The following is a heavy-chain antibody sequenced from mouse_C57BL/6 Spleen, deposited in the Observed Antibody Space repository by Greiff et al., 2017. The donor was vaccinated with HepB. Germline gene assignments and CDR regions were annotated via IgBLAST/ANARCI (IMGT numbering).Heavy chain of an antibody. D-gene: IGHD2-5*01. CDR3: ARKGAYYSNYYAMDY. CDR1: GYAFSSSW. V-gene: IGHV1-82*01. J-gene: IGHJ4*01. Sequence: VQLQQSGPELVKPGASVKISCKASGYAFSSSWMNWVKQRPGKGLEWIGRIYPGDGDTNYNGKFKGKATLTADKSSSTAYKQLSSLTSEDSAVYFCARKGAYYSNYYAMDYWGQGTSVTVSS. CDR2: IYPGDGDT.